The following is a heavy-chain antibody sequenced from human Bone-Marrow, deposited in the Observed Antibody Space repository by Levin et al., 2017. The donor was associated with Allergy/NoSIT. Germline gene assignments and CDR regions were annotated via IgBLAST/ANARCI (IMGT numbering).Heavy chain of an antibody. D-gene: IGHD2-15*01. V-gene: IGHV3-21*01. CDR3: ARAHTQDIVVVVAATIDY. CDR1: GFTFSSYS. CDR2: ISSSSSYI. J-gene: IGHJ4*02. Sequence: SGGSLRLSCAASGFTFSSYSMNWVRQAPGKGLEWVSSISSSSSYIYYADSVKGRFTISRDNAKNSLYLQMNSLRAEDTAVYYCARAHTQDIVVVVAATIDYWGQGTLVTVSS.